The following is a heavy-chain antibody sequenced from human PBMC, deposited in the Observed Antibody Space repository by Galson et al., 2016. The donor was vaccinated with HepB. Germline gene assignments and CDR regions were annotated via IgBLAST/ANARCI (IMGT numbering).Heavy chain of an antibody. V-gene: IGHV6-1*01. J-gene: IGHJ5*02. D-gene: IGHD3-10*01. CDR2: TYYRSKWYN. CDR3: ARTIWFGNNWFDP. Sequence: CAISGDSVSSISAAWNWIRQSPSRGLEWLGRTYYRSKWYNDYAVAVKSRITIKPDTSNNQLSLQLNSVTPEDTAVYYCARTIWFGNNWFDPCGQGALVTVSS. CDR1: GDSVSSISAA.